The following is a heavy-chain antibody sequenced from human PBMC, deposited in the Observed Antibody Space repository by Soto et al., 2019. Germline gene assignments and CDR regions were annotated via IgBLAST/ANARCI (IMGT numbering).Heavy chain of an antibody. CDR1: GFTFSSYG. J-gene: IGHJ6*03. Sequence: GGSLRLSCAASGFTFSSYGMHWVRQAPGKGLEWVAVIWYDGSNKYYADSVKGRFTISRDNSKNTLYLQMNSLRAEDTAVYYCARQLGYYYYMDVWGKGTTVTVSS. V-gene: IGHV3-33*01. CDR3: ARQLGYYYYMDV. D-gene: IGHD1-1*01. CDR2: IWYDGSNK.